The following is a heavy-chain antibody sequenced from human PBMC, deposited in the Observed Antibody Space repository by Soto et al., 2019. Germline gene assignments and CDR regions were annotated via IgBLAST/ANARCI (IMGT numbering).Heavy chain of an antibody. Sequence: EVRLLESGGGLVQPGGSLRLSCAASGFTFSSYVMSWVRQAPGRGLECVSGISGSGGSTYYADSVKGRFTISRDNSKNTLYVQMNSLRAEDTAVYYCAAWGYNGLLDYWGQGILVTVSS. V-gene: IGHV3-23*01. J-gene: IGHJ4*02. CDR3: AAWGYNGLLDY. CDR1: GFTFSSYV. CDR2: ISGSGGST. D-gene: IGHD5-12*01.